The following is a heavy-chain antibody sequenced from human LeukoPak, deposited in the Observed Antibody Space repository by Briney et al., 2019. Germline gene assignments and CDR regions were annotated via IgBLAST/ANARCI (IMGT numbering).Heavy chain of an antibody. V-gene: IGHV3-23*01. D-gene: IGHD2-2*01. CDR1: GFTFSSYA. CDR2: ISCSGGST. CDR3: AKVTYRSSTSRQLDY. Sequence: GGSLRLSCAASGFTFSSYAMSWVRQAPGKGLEWVSVISCSGGSTYYADSVKGRFTISRDNSKNTLYLQMNSLRAKDTDVYYCAKVTYRSSTSRQLDYWGQGTLVTVSS. J-gene: IGHJ4*02.